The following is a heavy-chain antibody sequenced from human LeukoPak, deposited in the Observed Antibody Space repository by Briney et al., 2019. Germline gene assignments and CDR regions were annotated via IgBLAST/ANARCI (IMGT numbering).Heavy chain of an antibody. D-gene: IGHD6-6*01. J-gene: IGHJ1*01. Sequence: GGSLRLSCAASGFTFSSYSMNWVRQAPGKGLEWVSVVYSGGSTYYADSVKGRFTISRHNSKNTLYLQMNSLRAEDTAVYYCARDRPVQHWGQGTLVTVSS. CDR3: ARDRPVQH. V-gene: IGHV3-53*04. CDR1: GFTFSSYS. CDR2: VYSGGST.